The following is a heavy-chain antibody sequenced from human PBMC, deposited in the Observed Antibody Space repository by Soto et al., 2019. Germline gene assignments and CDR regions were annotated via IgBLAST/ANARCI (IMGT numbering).Heavy chain of an antibody. D-gene: IGHD3-10*01. V-gene: IGHV3-21*04. Sequence: GGSLRLSCAASGFTXSSYSMNWVLQAPGKGLEWVSSISSSSSYIYYADSVKGRFTISRDNAKNSLYLQMNSLKAADTAIYYCARTDYGSGTFDSWGQGTLVTVSS. J-gene: IGHJ4*02. CDR2: ISSSSSYI. CDR1: GFTXSSYS. CDR3: ARTDYGSGTFDS.